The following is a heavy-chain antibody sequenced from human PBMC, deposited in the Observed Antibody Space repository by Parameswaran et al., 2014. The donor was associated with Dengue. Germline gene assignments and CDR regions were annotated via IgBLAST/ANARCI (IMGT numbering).Heavy chain of an antibody. D-gene: IGHD6-13*01. CDR3: AREGGGSSWYYYYYGMDV. Sequence: WVRQAPGQGLEWMGWINPNSGGTNYAQKFQGWVTMTRDTSISTAYMELSRLRSDDTAVYYCAREGGGSSWYYYYYGMDVWGQGTTVTVSS. V-gene: IGHV1-2*04. CDR2: INPNSGGT. J-gene: IGHJ6*02.